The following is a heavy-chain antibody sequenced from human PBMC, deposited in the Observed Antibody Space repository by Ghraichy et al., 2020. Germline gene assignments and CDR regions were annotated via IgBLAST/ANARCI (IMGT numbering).Heavy chain of an antibody. Sequence: SETLSLTCAVSGESFSGYYWSWSRQAPGKGLEWIGEINHSGGTNYNPSLKSRVTMSVDTSKNQFSLHLSFVTAADTAVYYCARARKGDWFDSWGQGTLVTVSS. CDR1: GESFSGYY. V-gene: IGHV4-34*01. CDR2: INHSGGT. CDR3: ARARKGDWFDS. J-gene: IGHJ5*01.